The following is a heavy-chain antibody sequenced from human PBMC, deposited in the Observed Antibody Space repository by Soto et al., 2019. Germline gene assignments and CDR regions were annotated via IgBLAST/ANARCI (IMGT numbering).Heavy chain of an antibody. CDR3: ARSALGDDGHHHLDS. CDR2: IIPYNGNT. V-gene: IGHV1-45*02. Sequence: ASVKVSCKASGCIFTYRYLYWVRQAPGQALEWMGWIIPYNGNTNYAQKFKDRFSITRESSLSTVYMELRSLRSDDKGMYYCARSALGDDGHHHLDSWGQRTLVTVSS. D-gene: IGHD2-21*01. J-gene: IGHJ5*01. CDR1: GCIFTYRY.